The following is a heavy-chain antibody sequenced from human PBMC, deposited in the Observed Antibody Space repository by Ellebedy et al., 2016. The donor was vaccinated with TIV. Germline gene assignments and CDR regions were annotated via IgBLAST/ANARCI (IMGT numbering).Heavy chain of an antibody. Sequence: GESLKISXAASGFTFSDYSMNWVRQAPGKGLEWVSYISRTSGTISYADSVKGRFTISRDNAKNSLFLQMNSLRDGDTAVYYCARDHNWAFDIWGQGTMVIVSS. CDR1: GFTFSDYS. CDR3: ARDHNWAFDI. CDR2: ISRTSGTI. D-gene: IGHD5-24*01. J-gene: IGHJ3*02. V-gene: IGHV3-48*02.